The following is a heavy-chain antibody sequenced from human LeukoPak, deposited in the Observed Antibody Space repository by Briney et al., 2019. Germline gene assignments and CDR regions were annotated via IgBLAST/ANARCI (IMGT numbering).Heavy chain of an antibody. D-gene: IGHD2-21*01. J-gene: IGHJ4*02. CDR1: GFTFSSYG. Sequence: PGRSLRPSCAASGFTFSSYGMHWVRQAPGKGLEWVAVVSYDGSKYYADSVKGRFTISRDNSKNTLYLQMSSLRAEDTAVYYCAKDLNRGLPDYWGQGTLVTVSS. V-gene: IGHV3-30*18. CDR3: AKDLNRGLPDY. CDR2: VSYDGSK.